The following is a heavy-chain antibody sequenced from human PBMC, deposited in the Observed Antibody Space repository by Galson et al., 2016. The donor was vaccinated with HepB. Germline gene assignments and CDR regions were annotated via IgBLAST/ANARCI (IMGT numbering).Heavy chain of an antibody. J-gene: IGHJ5*02. CDR1: GGTFSNYA. D-gene: IGHD6-13*01. Sequence: SVKVSCKASGGTFSNYALSWVRQAPGQGLEWMGGIIPMFGTANYAQNFQGRVTITADASTRTGFMELSSLTSEDTAVYYCARGAPRAAAGSGWFDPWGQGTLVTVSS. CDR2: IIPMFGTA. V-gene: IGHV1-69*13. CDR3: ARGAPRAAAGSGWFDP.